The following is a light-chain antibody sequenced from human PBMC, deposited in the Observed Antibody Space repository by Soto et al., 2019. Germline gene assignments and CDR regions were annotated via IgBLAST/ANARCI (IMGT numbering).Light chain of an antibody. CDR3: QQYNTWPIT. Sequence: EVVLTQSPVTLSLSPGERVTLSCRASQSVSDNLAWYQQKPGQGPRLLVYRASTRTLGIPARFSGSESGTEFTLTISSLQSEDFAVYYCQQYNTWPITFGQGTLLEIK. CDR2: RAS. CDR1: QSVSDN. V-gene: IGKV3-15*01. J-gene: IGKJ5*01.